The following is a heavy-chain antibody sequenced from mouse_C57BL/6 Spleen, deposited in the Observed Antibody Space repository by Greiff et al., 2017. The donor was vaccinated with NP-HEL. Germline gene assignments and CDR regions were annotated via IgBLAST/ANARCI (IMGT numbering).Heavy chain of an antibody. J-gene: IGHJ2*01. V-gene: IGHV1-59*01. Sequence: QVQLKQPGAELVRPGTSVKLSCKASGYTFTSYWMHWVKQRPGQGLEWIGVIDPSDSYTNYNQKFKGKATLTVDTSSSTAYMQLSSLTSEDSAVYYCATKRDLPSGYWGQGTTLTVSS. D-gene: IGHD3-1*01. CDR1: GYTFTSYW. CDR2: IDPSDSYT. CDR3: ATKRDLPSGY.